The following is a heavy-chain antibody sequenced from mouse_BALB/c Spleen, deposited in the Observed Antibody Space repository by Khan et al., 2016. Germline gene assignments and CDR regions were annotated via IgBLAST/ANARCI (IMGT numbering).Heavy chain of an antibody. CDR3: ARGHYYGSSY. CDR1: GYTFTDYS. CDR2: INTETGEP. J-gene: IGHJ3*01. Sequence: QIQLVQSGPELKKPGETVKISCKASGYTFTDYSMHWVKQAPGKGLKWMGWINTETGEPTYAADFKGRVAFSLETSASTAYLQIICLNNEDTAPYFCARGHYYGSSYGGQGTLVTVSA. V-gene: IGHV9-2-1*01. D-gene: IGHD1-1*01.